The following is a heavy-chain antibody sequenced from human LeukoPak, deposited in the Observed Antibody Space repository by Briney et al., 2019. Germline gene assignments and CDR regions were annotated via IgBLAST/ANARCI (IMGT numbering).Heavy chain of an antibody. V-gene: IGHV1-69*05. Sequence: ASVKVSCKASGGTFSSYAISWVRQAPGQGLEWMGGIIPIFGTANYAQKFQGRVTITTDESASTAYMELSSLRSEDTAVYYCARGKCSGGSCFHYYGMDVWGQGTTVTVSS. J-gene: IGHJ6*02. CDR3: ARGKCSGGSCFHYYGMDV. D-gene: IGHD2-15*01. CDR1: GGTFSSYA. CDR2: IIPIFGTA.